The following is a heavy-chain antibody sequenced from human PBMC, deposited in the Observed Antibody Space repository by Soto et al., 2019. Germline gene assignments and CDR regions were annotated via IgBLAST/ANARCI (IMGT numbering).Heavy chain of an antibody. Sequence: GGSLRLSCAASGFTFSSYPMHWVRQAPGKGLEWVAVISYDGSNKYYADSVKGRFTISRDNSKNTLYLQMNSLRAEDTAVYYCARDRFIYSSSHDTFDYWGQGTLVTVSS. CDR3: ARDRFIYSSSHDTFDY. V-gene: IGHV3-30-3*01. CDR1: GFTFSSYP. CDR2: ISYDGSNK. D-gene: IGHD6-13*01. J-gene: IGHJ4*02.